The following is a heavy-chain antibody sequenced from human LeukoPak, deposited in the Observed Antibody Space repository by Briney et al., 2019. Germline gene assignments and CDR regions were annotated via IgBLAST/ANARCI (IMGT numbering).Heavy chain of an antibody. CDR2: FKSKTDGVTT. V-gene: IGHV3-15*07. CDR1: GFTFTKAW. CDR3: AKSHNVLRFLEWFPERYYGMDV. J-gene: IGHJ6*02. Sequence: PGGSLRLSCAASGFTFTKAWMNWVRQAPGKGLDWVGHFKSKTDGVTTDYAAPVKGRFSISRDDSKNTLYLQMNSLITEDTAVYYCAKSHNVLRFLEWFPERYYGMDVWGQGTTVTVSS. D-gene: IGHD3-3*01.